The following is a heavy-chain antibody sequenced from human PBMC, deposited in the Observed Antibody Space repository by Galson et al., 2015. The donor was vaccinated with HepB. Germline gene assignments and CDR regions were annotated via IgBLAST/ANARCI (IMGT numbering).Heavy chain of an antibody. J-gene: IGHJ1*01. CDR3: AREGPTMVTLVLRYFQH. D-gene: IGHD5-18*01. CDR2: INPSGGST. CDR1: GYTFTSYY. V-gene: IGHV1-46*01. Sequence: SVKVSCKASGYTFTSYYMHWVRQAPGQGLEWMGIINPSGGSTSYAQKFQGRVTMTRDTSTSTVYMELSSLRSEDTAVYYCAREGPTMVTLVLRYFQHWGQGTLVTASS.